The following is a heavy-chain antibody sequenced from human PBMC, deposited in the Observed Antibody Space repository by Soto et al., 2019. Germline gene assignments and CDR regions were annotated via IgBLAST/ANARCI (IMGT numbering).Heavy chain of an antibody. D-gene: IGHD2-2*01. CDR1: VYTLTSYG. J-gene: IGHJ5*02. CDR3: VGCSSTSCQTENNWFDP. CDR2: ISAYNGNT. V-gene: IGHV1-18*01. Sequence: SVKVSCKASVYTLTSYGISWVRQAPGQGLEWMGWISAYNGNTNYAQKLQGRVTMTTDTSTSTAYMELRSLRSDDTAVYYCVGCSSTSCQTENNWFDPWGQGTLVTVSS.